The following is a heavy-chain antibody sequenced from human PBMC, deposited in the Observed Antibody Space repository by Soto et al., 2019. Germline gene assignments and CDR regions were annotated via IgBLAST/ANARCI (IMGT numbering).Heavy chain of an antibody. CDR3: ARDHSGSVPEYNWFDP. J-gene: IGHJ5*02. D-gene: IGHD1-26*01. V-gene: IGHV1-46*01. Sequence: QVQLVQSGSAVKKPGASVTVSCKASGYTFTRSYMPWVRQAPGQGLEWMGIINPSGGSTSYAQKFQGRVPMTRDTSTITVYMELSSLSTDDTDVYYCARDHSGSVPEYNWFDPWVQGALVTFSS. CDR1: GYTFTRSY. CDR2: INPSGGST.